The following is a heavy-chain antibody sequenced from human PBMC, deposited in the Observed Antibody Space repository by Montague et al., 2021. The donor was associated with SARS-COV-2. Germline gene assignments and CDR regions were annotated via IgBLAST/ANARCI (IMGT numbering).Heavy chain of an antibody. V-gene: IGHV3-15*01. CDR3: TTDRTNVLLWFGEESGFDX. CDR1: GFTFSNAW. Sequence: SLRLSCAASGFTFSNAWMSWVRQAPGKGLEWVGRIKSKTDGGTTDYAAPVKGRFTISRDDSKNTLYLQMNSLKTEDTAVYYCTTDRTNVLLWFGEESGFDXWGQGTLVTVTS. CDR2: IKSKTDGGTT. D-gene: IGHD3-10*01. J-gene: IGHJ4*02.